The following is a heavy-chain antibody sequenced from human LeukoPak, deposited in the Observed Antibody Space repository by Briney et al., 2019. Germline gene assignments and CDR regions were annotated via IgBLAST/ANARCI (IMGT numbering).Heavy chain of an antibody. D-gene: IGHD1-26*01. Sequence: GGSLRLSCAAYGFTFSSYAMHWVRQAPGKGLEWVAVISYDGSNKYYADSVKGRFTISRDNSKNTLYLQMNSLRAEDTAVYYCAGGLVGGDYWGQGTLVTVSS. CDR3: AGGLVGGDY. CDR2: ISYDGSNK. V-gene: IGHV3-30*04. CDR1: GFTFSSYA. J-gene: IGHJ4*02.